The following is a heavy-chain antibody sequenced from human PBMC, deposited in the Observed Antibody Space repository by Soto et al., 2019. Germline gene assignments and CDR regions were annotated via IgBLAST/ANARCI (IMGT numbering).Heavy chain of an antibody. CDR2: IYYSGAT. Sequence: SETLSLTCTVSGDSIIVSGDSNNNHYWSWVRQPPGKGLEWIGSIYYSGATNYNPSLKSRVTMSADTSKNKFSLNLSSVTAADTAIYHCARAMGDWGTYYYYYGLDVWGQGTTVTVSS. J-gene: IGHJ6*02. D-gene: IGHD3-16*01. CDR3: ARAMGDWGTYYYYYGLDV. V-gene: IGHV4-61*01. CDR1: GDSIIVSGDSNNNHY.